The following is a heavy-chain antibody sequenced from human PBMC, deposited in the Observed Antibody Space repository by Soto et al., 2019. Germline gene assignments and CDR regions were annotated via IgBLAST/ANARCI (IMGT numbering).Heavy chain of an antibody. V-gene: IGHV4-31*03. D-gene: IGHD2-2*01. Sequence: SETLSLTCTVSGDSISGGASFWSWVRQPPGKGLEWIANFYYSGSSYYNPSLKSRLTISVDTTKNQFSLQLKSMTAADTAVYYCAKLSCTSSTCYFPGWFDPWGQGTLVTVSS. CDR1: GDSISGGASF. CDR3: AKLSCTSSTCYFPGWFDP. J-gene: IGHJ5*02. CDR2: FYYSGSS.